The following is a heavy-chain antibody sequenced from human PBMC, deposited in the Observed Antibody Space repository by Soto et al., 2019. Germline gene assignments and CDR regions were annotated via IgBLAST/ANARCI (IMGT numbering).Heavy chain of an antibody. Sequence: QVQRVESGEGVVQPGRPLRLSCATPGYTFSRYAMHWVRQSPGQGLEWVAVIWFDGSKKYYADSVKGRFTISRDNSKNVALLQMSSRRAEDTVVYYCSGVTASEEGVVRWCCDSGGQGGLVTV. CDR1: GYTFSRYA. CDR3: SGVTASEEGVVRWCCDS. D-gene: IGHD2-8*02. CDR2: IWFDGSKK. J-gene: IGHJ4*02. V-gene: IGHV3-33*01.